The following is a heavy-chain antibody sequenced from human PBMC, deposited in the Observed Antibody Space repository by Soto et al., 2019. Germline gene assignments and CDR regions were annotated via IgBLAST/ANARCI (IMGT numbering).Heavy chain of an antibody. CDR2: ISAYNGNT. CDR3: AVYYDSSEFY. V-gene: IGHV1-18*01. D-gene: IGHD3-22*01. J-gene: IGHJ4*01. Sequence: GGTVKXSCKPSGYTFTSYGISWVRLAPGQGLEWRGGISAYNGNTNNAQKPQGRVPMTTDTSTSTAYMELALLRPDARPVYYCAVYYDSSEFYWGQGTLVTVSS. CDR1: GYTFTSYG.